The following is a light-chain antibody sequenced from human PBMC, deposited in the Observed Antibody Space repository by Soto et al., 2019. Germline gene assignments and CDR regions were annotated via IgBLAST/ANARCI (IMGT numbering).Light chain of an antibody. CDR3: QQYTNWHWT. CDR2: DAS. V-gene: IGKV3-15*01. J-gene: IGKJ1*01. CDR1: QSVAGN. Sequence: EIVMTQSPATLSVSPGERATLSCRASQSVAGNLAWYQQKPGQAPRLLIYDASTRATGIPARFSGSGSGTEFIVTISSGQSEDFAVYYCQQYTNWHWTFGQGTKVEIK.